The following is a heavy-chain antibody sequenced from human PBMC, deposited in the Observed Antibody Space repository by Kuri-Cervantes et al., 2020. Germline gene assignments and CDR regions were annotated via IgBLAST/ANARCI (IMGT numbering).Heavy chain of an antibody. J-gene: IGHJ3*02. Sequence: LRLSCGVSGGSISSGGYSWSWIRQPPGKGLEWIGYMYHSGSTYYNPSLKSRVTVSVDRSKNQFSLKLSSVTAAVTAVYYCARSYYDILTGYYNDAFDMWGQGTMVTVSS. CDR2: MYHSGST. CDR3: ARSYYDILTGYYNDAFDM. CDR1: GGSISSGGYS. D-gene: IGHD3-9*01. V-gene: IGHV4-30-2*01.